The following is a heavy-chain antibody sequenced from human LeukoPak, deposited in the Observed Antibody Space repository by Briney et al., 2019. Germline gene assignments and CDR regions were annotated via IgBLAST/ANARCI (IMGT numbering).Heavy chain of an antibody. Sequence: GGSLRLSCAVSGCSFSSYAMSWVCHPPGTGLEWVSAISGSGGSTYYADSVMGRFTISRDNSKNTLYLQMHSLRAEDTAVYYCAKDIGESRKPSIAAAGPYYYYGMDVWGQGTTVTVSS. CDR1: GCSFSSYA. D-gene: IGHD6-13*01. V-gene: IGHV3-23*01. CDR3: AKDIGESRKPSIAAAGPYYYYGMDV. J-gene: IGHJ6*02. CDR2: ISGSGGST.